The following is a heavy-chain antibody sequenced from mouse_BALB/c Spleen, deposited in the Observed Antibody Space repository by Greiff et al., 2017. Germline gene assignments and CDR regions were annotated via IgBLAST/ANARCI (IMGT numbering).Heavy chain of an antibody. D-gene: IGHD2-3*01. CDR1: GFSLTGYG. J-gene: IGHJ3*01. CDR3: AREIYDGYYAFAY. V-gene: IGHV2-6-7*01. Sequence: VQLQQSGPGLVAPSQSLSITCTVSGFSLTGYGVNWVRQPPGKGLEWLGMIWGDGSTDYNSALKSRLSISKDNSKSQVFLKMNSLQTDDTARYYCAREIYDGYYAFAYWGQGTLVTVSA. CDR2: IWGDGST.